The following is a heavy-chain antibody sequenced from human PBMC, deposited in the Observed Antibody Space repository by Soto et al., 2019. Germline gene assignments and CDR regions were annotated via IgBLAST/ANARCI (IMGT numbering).Heavy chain of an antibody. CDR3: ARGKDYYNGMDV. CDR1: GGSFSGYY. Sequence: SETLSLTCADYGGSFSGYYWSWIRQPPGKGLEWIGEINHSGSTNYNPSLKSRVTISVDTSKNQFSLKLSSVTAADTAVYYCARGKDYYNGMDVWGAGTRVTVAS. CDR2: INHSGST. V-gene: IGHV4-34*01. J-gene: IGHJ6*04.